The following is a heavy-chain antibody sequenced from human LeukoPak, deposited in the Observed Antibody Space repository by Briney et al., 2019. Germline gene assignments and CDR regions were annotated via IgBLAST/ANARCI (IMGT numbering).Heavy chain of an antibody. CDR3: ARGIWYCSSTSCYSGSYYYYGMDV. D-gene: IGHD2-2*01. V-gene: IGHV4-34*01. J-gene: IGHJ6*04. CDR2: INHSGST. CDR1: GGSFSGYY. Sequence: SETLSLTCAVYGGSFSGYYWSWIRQPPGKGLEWIGEINHSGSTNYNPSLKSRVTISVDTSKSQFSLKLSSVTAADTAVYYCARGIWYCSSTSCYSGSYYYYGMDVWGKGTTVTVSS.